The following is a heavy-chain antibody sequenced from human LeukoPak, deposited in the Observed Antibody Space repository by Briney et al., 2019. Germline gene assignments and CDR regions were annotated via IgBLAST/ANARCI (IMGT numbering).Heavy chain of an antibody. CDR2: INHNGNVN. J-gene: IGHJ6*02. D-gene: IGHD3-16*01. Sequence: GGPLSLSCPPSGFTFSSFWINWARQAPGKGLEWVASINHNGNVNYYVDSVKGRFTISRDNAKNSLYLQMSNLRAEDTAVYFCARGGGLDVWGQGATVTVSS. V-gene: IGHV3-7*03. CDR3: ARGGGLDV. CDR1: GFTFSSFW.